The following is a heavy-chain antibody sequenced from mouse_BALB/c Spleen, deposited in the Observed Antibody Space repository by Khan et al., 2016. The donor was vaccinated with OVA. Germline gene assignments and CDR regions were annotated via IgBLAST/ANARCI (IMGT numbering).Heavy chain of an antibody. CDR2: IWSDGST. CDR1: GFSLTNYG. D-gene: IGHD2-10*01. V-gene: IGHV2-6-1*01. J-gene: IGHJ4*01. CDR3: ARQPYYHYNVMDY. Sequence: VQLQESGPGLVAPSQSLSITCTLSGFSLTNYGIHWVRQPPGKGLEWLVVIWSDGSTTYNSALKSRLTITKDNSKSQVFLKMNSRQTDDTAIYFCARQPYYHYNVMDYWGQGTSVTGSS.